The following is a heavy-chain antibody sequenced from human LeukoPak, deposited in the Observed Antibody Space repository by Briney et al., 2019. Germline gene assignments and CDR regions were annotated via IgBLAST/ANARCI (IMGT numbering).Heavy chain of an antibody. CDR3: ARDDYWNDGVSAFDI. D-gene: IGHD1-1*01. CDR1: GLSVTNYW. J-gene: IGHJ3*02. V-gene: IGHV3-7*01. CDR2: INQDGRET. Sequence: GGSLRLSCAASGLSVTNYWMTWVRQAPGKGLEWVANINQDGRETYYVDSVKGRFTISRDNAKASLFLQMNSLRVEDTAVYYCARDDYWNDGVSAFDIWGQGTIVTVSS.